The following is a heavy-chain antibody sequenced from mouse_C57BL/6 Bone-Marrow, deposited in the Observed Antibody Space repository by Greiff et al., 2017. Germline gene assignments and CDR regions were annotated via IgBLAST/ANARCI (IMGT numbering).Heavy chain of an antibody. D-gene: IGHD2-5*01. Sequence: QVQLQQPGAELVKPGASVKLSCKASGYTFTSYWMQWVKQRPGQGLEWIGEIDPSDSYTNYNQKFKGKATLTVDTSSSTAYMQLSSLTSEDSAVYYCAREVYSNSYFDYGGQGTTRTVSS. CDR3: AREVYSNSYFDY. CDR2: IDPSDSYT. J-gene: IGHJ2*01. V-gene: IGHV1-50*01. CDR1: GYTFTSYW.